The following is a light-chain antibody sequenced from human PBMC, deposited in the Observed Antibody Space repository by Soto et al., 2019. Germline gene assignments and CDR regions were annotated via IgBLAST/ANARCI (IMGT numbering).Light chain of an antibody. V-gene: IGLV2-23*02. Sequence: QSALTQPASVSGSPGQSITISCTGTSSDVGSYNLVSWYQQHPGKAPKLMIYEVSKRPSGVSNLFSGSKSGNTASLTISGLQAEDEADYYCCSYAGSSTVLFGGGTKLTVI. CDR3: CSYAGSSTVL. J-gene: IGLJ2*01. CDR1: SSDVGSYNL. CDR2: EVS.